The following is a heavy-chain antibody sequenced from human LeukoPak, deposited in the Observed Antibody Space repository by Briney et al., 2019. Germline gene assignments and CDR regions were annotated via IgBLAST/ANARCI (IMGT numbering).Heavy chain of an antibody. J-gene: IGHJ3*02. CDR1: GFTFSSYS. CDR3: AREYSSSSGRAFDI. Sequence: GGSLRLSCAAPGFTFSSYSMNWVRQAPGKGLEWVSYISSSSSTIYYADSVKGRFTISRDNAKNSLYLQMNSLRDEDTAVYYCAREYSSSSGRAFDIWGQGTMVTVSS. V-gene: IGHV3-48*02. D-gene: IGHD6-6*01. CDR2: ISSSSSTI.